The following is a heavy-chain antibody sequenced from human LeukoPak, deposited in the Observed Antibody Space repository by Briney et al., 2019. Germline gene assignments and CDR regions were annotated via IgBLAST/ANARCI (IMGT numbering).Heavy chain of an antibody. CDR3: ARSYGSGSYYNAWYYGMDV. CDR1: GGTFSSYA. Sequence: ASVKVSCKASGGTFSSYAISWVRQAPGQGLGWMGRIIPILGIANYAQKFQGRVTITADKSTSTAYMELSSLRSEDTAVYYCARSYGSGSYYNAWYYGMDVWGQGTTVTVSS. V-gene: IGHV1-69*04. D-gene: IGHD3-10*01. CDR2: IIPILGIA. J-gene: IGHJ6*02.